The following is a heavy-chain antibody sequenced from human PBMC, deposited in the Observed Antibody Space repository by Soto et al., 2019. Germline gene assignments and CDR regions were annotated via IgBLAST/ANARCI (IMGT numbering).Heavy chain of an antibody. CDR2: IYHSGST. V-gene: IGHV4-4*02. J-gene: IGHJ4*02. CDR1: GASISSTTSHNW. Sequence: QVHLQESGPGLVRPSGTLSLTCAVSGASISSTTSHNWWSWVRQPPGKGLEWIGEIYHSGSTNYTPSLKTRVTLSVDQSTNQFALELTSVTAADTAIYYCARMMGATLVDFWGQGTLVIVSS. CDR3: ARMMGATLVDF. D-gene: IGHD1-26*01.